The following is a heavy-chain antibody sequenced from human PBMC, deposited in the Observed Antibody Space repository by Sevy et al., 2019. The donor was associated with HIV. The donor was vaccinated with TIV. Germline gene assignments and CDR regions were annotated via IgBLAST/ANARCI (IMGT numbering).Heavy chain of an antibody. CDR3: AKDLKDYDSSGYDAFDI. Sequence: GGSLRLSCAASGFTFSSYAMSWVRQAPGKGQEWVSAISGSGGSTYYADSVKGRFTISRDNSKNTQYLQMNSLRAEDTAVYYCAKDLKDYDSSGYDAFDIWGQGTMVTVSS. V-gene: IGHV3-23*01. CDR1: GFTFSSYA. J-gene: IGHJ3*02. D-gene: IGHD3-22*01. CDR2: ISGSGGST.